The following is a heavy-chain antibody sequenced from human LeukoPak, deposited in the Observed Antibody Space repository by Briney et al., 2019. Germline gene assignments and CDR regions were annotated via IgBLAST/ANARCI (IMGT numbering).Heavy chain of an antibody. Sequence: GESLKISCKGSGYSLTNYWIGWVRQMPGKGLEWMGINYPGDSDTRYSPSFQGQVTISADKSISTAYLQWSSLRASDTAIYYCARSWVSGYGTVLDYWGQGTLVTVAS. J-gene: IGHJ4*02. D-gene: IGHD5-18*01. CDR1: GYSLTNYW. V-gene: IGHV5-51*01. CDR2: NYPGDSDT. CDR3: ARSWVSGYGTVLDY.